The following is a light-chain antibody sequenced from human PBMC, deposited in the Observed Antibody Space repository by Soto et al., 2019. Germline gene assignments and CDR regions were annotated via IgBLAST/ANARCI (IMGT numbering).Light chain of an antibody. CDR3: GSYADGNTLV. J-gene: IGLJ2*01. Sequence: QSVLTQPASVSGSPGQSITISCTGTTSDVGSYNLVSWFQQHPGTAPKLMIYKVTERPSGVSDRFSGSKSGSTASLTISGLQVEDEADYYCGSYADGNTLVFGGGTKLTVL. V-gene: IGLV2-23*02. CDR1: TSDVGSYNL. CDR2: KVT.